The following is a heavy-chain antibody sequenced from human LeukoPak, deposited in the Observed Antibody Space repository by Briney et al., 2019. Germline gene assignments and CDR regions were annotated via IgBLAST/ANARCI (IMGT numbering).Heavy chain of an antibody. D-gene: IGHD1-1*01. J-gene: IGHJ4*02. CDR1: GDDFASSW. Sequence: GESLKISCTAAGDDFASSWIAWGRQMPGKGREGMGIIVPDDSNTGYNPSFQGQVTMSADKSVSTAYLQWSSLKASDTAIYYCARQTRRTAMEDRRIDYWGQGTLVIVSS. CDR2: IVPDDSNT. V-gene: IGHV5-51*01. CDR3: ARQTRRTAMEDRRIDY.